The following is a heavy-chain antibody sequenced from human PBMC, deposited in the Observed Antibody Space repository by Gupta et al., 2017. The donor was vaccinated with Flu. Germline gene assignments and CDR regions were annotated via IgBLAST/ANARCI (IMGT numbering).Heavy chain of an antibody. D-gene: IGHD4-11*01. CDR3: AKDEPVRGVYFDS. CDR2: IGGSVDNT. J-gene: IGHJ4*02. Sequence: EVQLLESGGGLVQPGGSLRLSCVTSGLPFSNFAMTWVRQAQGKGLEWVSAIGGSVDNTYYTDSVKGRFTISRDNSKNTLYLQMKSLRAEDPSVYYCAKDEPVRGVYFDSWGQGTLVTVSS. CDR1: GLPFSNFA. V-gene: IGHV3-23*01.